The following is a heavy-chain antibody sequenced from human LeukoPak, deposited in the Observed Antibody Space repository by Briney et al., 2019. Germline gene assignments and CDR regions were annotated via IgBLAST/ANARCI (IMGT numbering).Heavy chain of an antibody. CDR1: GGTFSSYA. V-gene: IGHV1-69*04. D-gene: IGHD3-16*01. J-gene: IGHJ4*02. CDR3: ARDSGYGGELCNY. CDR2: IIPILGIA. Sequence: SVKVSCKASGGTFSSYAISWVRQAPGQGLEWMGRIIPILGIANYAQKFQGRVTITADKSTSTAYMELSSLRSEDTAVYYCARDSGYGGELCNYWGQGTLVTVSS.